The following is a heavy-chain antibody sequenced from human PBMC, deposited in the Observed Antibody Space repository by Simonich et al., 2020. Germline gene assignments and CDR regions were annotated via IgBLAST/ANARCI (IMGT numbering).Heavy chain of an antibody. J-gene: IGHJ4*02. CDR1: GFTFSSYG. D-gene: IGHD6-13*01. Sequence: QVQLVESGGGVVQPGRSLRLSCAASGFTFSSYGMHWVRQAPGKGLEGVAVIWYDGSKKYYAVSVKGRFPISRDNSKNTLYLQMNSLRAEDTAVYYCARERAAAGEAFDYWGQGTLVTVSS. CDR2: IWYDGSKK. V-gene: IGHV3-33*01. CDR3: ARERAAAGEAFDY.